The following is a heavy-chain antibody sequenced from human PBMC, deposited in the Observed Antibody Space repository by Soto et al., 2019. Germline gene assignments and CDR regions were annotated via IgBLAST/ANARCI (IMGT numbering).Heavy chain of an antibody. D-gene: IGHD3-22*01. J-gene: IGHJ6*02. CDR2: ISGSGGST. Sequence: VGSLRLSCAASGFTFSSYAMSWVRQAPGKGLEWVSAISGSGGSTYYADSVKGRFTISRDNSKNTLYLQMNSLRAEDTAVYYCANQDYDSSGYYYTPGYYGMDVWGQGTTVTVSS. V-gene: IGHV3-23*01. CDR3: ANQDYDSSGYYYTPGYYGMDV. CDR1: GFTFSSYA.